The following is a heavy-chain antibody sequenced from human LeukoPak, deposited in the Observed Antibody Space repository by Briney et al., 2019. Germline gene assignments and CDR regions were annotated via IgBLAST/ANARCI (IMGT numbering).Heavy chain of an antibody. V-gene: IGHV4-39*01. J-gene: IGHJ3*02. Sequence: SETLSLTCTVSGGSIRSGGYYWGWIRQPPGKGLEWIATIYYSGSTYSNPSLKSRVSISVDTSKNQFSLKLSSVTAADTAVYYCARTRAIAPWAAFDIWGQGTMVTVSS. CDR1: GGSIRSGGYY. CDR3: ARTRAIAPWAAFDI. CDR2: IYYSGST. D-gene: IGHD2-2*02.